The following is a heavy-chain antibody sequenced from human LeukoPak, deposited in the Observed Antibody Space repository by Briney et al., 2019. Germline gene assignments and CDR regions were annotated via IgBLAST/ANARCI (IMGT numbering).Heavy chain of an antibody. D-gene: IGHD1-14*01. CDR2: ISSSGSTI. CDR3: ARDSPNPPYYYGMDV. Sequence: PGGSLRLSCAASGFTFSDYYISWIRQAPGKGLEWVSYISSSGSTIYYADSVKGRFTISRNNAKNSLYLQMNSLRAEDTAVYYCARDSPNPPYYYGMDVWGQGTTVTVSS. V-gene: IGHV3-11*01. J-gene: IGHJ6*02. CDR1: GFTFSDYY.